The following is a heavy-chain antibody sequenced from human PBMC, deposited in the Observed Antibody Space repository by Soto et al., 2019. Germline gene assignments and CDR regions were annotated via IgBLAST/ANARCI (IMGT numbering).Heavy chain of an antibody. D-gene: IGHD6-13*01. CDR1: GFTVSNNY. J-gene: IGHJ4*02. CDR2: IYSGGST. CDR3: ARARSAAAGLFDY. Sequence: EVQLVEAGGGLIQPGGSLRLSCAASGFTVSNNYMTWVRQAPGKGLEWVSAIYSGGSTYYADSVKGRFTISRDNSKNMLYLQMNSLRAEDTAVYYCARARSAAAGLFDYWGQGTLVTVSS. V-gene: IGHV3-53*01.